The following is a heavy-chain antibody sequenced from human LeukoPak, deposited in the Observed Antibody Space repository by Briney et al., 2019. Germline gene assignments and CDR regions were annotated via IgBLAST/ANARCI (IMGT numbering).Heavy chain of an antibody. CDR3: ARWVTADRGKKDAFDI. J-gene: IGHJ3*02. V-gene: IGHV5-51*01. Sequence: GESLKISCKASGYSFPIYWIGWVRQMPEKGLEWMGIIFPGDSDTRYSPSFQGQVTFSTDKSITTAYLQWSSLKASDTAIYYCARWVTADRGKKDAFDIWGQGTMVTVSS. D-gene: IGHD2-21*02. CDR2: IFPGDSDT. CDR1: GYSFPIYW.